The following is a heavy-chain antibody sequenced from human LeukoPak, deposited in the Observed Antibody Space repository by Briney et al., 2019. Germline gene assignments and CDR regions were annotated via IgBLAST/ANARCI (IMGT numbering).Heavy chain of an antibody. CDR2: ISYDGSNK. V-gene: IGHV3-30*18. D-gene: IGHD3-22*01. Sequence: GGSLRLSCAASGFTFSSYWMSWVRQAPGKGLEWVAVISYDGSNKYYADSVKGRYTISRDNSKNTLYLQMNSLRAEDTAVYYCAKVYYYDSSGFYYFDYWGQGTLVTVSS. CDR3: AKVYYYDSSGFYYFDY. CDR1: GFTFSSYW. J-gene: IGHJ4*02.